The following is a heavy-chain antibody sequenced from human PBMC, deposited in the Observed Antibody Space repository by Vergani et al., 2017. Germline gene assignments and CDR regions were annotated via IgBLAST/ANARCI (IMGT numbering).Heavy chain of an antibody. CDR1: GFTFDDYA. CDR3: AKDFASSIAAAGTSLWYFDL. D-gene: IGHD6-13*01. V-gene: IGHV3-9*01. J-gene: IGHJ2*01. CDR2: ISWNSGSI. Sequence: EVQLVESGGGLVQPGRSLRLSCAASGFTFDDYAMHWVRQAPGKGLEWVSGISWNSGSIGYADSVKGRFTISRDNAKNSLYLQMNSLRAEDPALYYCAKDFASSIAAAGTSLWYFDLWGRGTLVTVSS.